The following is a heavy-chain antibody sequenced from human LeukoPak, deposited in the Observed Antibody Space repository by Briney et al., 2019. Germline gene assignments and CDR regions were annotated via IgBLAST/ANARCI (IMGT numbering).Heavy chain of an antibody. CDR1: GYTFTSYA. CDR3: ARGAYYDFWSGYYNNWFDP. J-gene: IGHJ5*02. CDR2: INTNTGNP. Sequence: ASVKVSCKASGYTFTSYAMNWVRQAPGQGLEWMGWINTNTGNPTYAQGFTGRFVFSLDTSVSTAYLQISSLKAEDTAVYYCARGAYYDFWSGYYNNWFDPWGQGTLVTVSS. V-gene: IGHV7-4-1*02. D-gene: IGHD3-3*01.